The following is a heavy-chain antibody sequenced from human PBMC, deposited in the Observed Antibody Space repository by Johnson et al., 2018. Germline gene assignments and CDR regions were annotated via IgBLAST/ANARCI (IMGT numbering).Heavy chain of an antibody. Sequence: QVQLVESGGGVVQPGRSLRLSCAASGFTFSSYAMHWVRQAPGKGLEWVAVISYDGSNKYYADSVKGRFTISRDNSKNTLYLQMNSLRAEDTAVYSCARDGYSSGWYAAAGPEYFQHWGQGTLVTVAS. CDR1: GFTFSSYA. CDR3: ARDGYSSGWYAAAGPEYFQH. J-gene: IGHJ1*01. D-gene: IGHD6-19*01. CDR2: ISYDGSNK. V-gene: IGHV3-30-3*01.